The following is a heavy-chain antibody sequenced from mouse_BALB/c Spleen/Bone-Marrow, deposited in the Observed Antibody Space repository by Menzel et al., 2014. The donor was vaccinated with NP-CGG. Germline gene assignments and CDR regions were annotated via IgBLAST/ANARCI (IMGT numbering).Heavy chain of an antibody. V-gene: IGHV1S137*01. CDR3: ARSGKVRNAMDY. D-gene: IGHD2-14*01. CDR2: ISNYYGDA. CDR1: GYTFTDYA. J-gene: IGHJ4*01. Sequence: VQLQQSVAELVRPGVSVKISCKGSGYTFTDYAMHWVKQSHAKSLEWIGLISNYYGDASYNQKFKGKATMTVDKSFSTTYMELARLTSEDSAIYYCARSGKVRNAMDYWGQGTSVTVS.